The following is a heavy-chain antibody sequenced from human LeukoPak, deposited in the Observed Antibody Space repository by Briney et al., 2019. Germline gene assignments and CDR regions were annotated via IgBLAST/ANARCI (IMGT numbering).Heavy chain of an antibody. CDR3: ARDHRDFWSGPNWFDP. CDR1: GATFSSYA. D-gene: IGHD3-3*01. V-gene: IGHV1-69*05. J-gene: IGHJ5*02. Sequence: GASVKLSCKASGATFSSYAISWVRQAPGQGLEWMGRIIPIFGTANYAQKFQGRVTITTDESTSTAYMELSSLRSEDTAVYYCARDHRDFWSGPNWFDPWGQGTLVTVSS. CDR2: IIPIFGTA.